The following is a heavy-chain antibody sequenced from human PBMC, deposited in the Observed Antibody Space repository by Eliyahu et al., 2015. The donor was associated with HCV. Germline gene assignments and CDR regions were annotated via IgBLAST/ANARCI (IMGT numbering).Heavy chain of an antibody. CDR1: GGSISTYF. V-gene: IGHV4-59*01. J-gene: IGHJ6*02. CDR2: IYHIGTT. CDR3: ARESGELSGGMDV. D-gene: IGHD3-10*01. Sequence: QVLLQESGPGLVKPSETLSLTCTVSGGSISTYFWSWIRQPPGKGLEWIGYIYHIGTTNYNPXXKSRVTMSVDTSKNQFSLKLSSVTAADTAIYYCARESGELSGGMDVWGQGTTVTVSS.